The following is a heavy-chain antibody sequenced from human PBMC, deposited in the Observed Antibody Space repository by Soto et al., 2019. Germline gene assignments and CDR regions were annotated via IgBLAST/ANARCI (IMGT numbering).Heavy chain of an antibody. D-gene: IGHD3-10*01. CDR3: ARDTSPPYYYGSGGFDP. J-gene: IGHJ5*02. Sequence: PGGSLRLSCAPSGFTFSSYWMHWVRQAPGKGLVWVSRINSDGSSTSYADSVKGRFTISRDNAKNTLYLQMNSLRAEDTAVYYCARDTSPPYYYGSGGFDPWGQGTLVTVCS. CDR2: INSDGSST. CDR1: GFTFSSYW. V-gene: IGHV3-74*01.